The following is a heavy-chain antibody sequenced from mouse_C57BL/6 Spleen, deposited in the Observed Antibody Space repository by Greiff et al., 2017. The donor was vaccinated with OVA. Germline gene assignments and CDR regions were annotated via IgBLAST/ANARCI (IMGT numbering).Heavy chain of an antibody. V-gene: IGHV2-2*01. D-gene: IGHD1-1*01. J-gene: IGHJ4*01. Sequence: QVQLQQSGPGLVQPSQRLSITCTVSGFSLTSYGVHWVRQSPGKGLEWLGVIWSGGSTDYNAAFISRLSISKDNSKSQVFFKMNSLQADDTAIYYCARNHYGSSLYAMDYWGQGTSVTVSS. CDR1: GFSLTSYG. CDR3: ARNHYGSSLYAMDY. CDR2: IWSGGST.